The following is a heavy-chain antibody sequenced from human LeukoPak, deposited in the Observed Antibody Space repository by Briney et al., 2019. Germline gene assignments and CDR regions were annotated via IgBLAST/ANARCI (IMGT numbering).Heavy chain of an antibody. D-gene: IGHD2-2*01. V-gene: IGHV1-18*01. CDR3: ARDGTSTDDY. Sequence: ASVKVSCKTSGYTFSNFGINWVRQAPGQGLEWMGWISGNNDNPNYGQKFQGRLTVTTDSSTSTAYMGLMNLRFDDTAVYYCARDGTSTDDYWGQGTLVTVSS. CDR2: ISGNNDNP. J-gene: IGHJ4*02. CDR1: GYTFSNFG.